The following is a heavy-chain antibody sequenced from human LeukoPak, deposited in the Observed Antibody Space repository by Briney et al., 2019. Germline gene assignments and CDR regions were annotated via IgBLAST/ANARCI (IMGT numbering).Heavy chain of an antibody. D-gene: IGHD3-10*01. CDR1: GGSISSSNW. V-gene: IGHV4-4*02. CDR3: ARDFRVTSTIGAGSGSFGY. J-gene: IGHJ4*02. CDR2: IYYSGRT. Sequence: SGTLSLTCGVSGGSISSSNWWSWVRQPPGKGLEWIGEIYYSGRTNYNPSLKNRVTMSVDKSNNQFSLKLSSVTAADTAVYYCARDFRVTSTIGAGSGSFGYWGQGTLVTVSS.